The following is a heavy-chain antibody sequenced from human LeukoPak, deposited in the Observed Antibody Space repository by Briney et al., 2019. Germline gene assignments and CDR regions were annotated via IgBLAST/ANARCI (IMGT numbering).Heavy chain of an antibody. J-gene: IGHJ4*02. V-gene: IGHV3-7*01. CDR1: GLTFSSYW. CDR3: AREDYYDSSGDLRY. D-gene: IGHD3-22*01. CDR2: IKQDGSEK. Sequence: QAGGSLRLSCAASGLTFSSYWMSWVRQAPGKGLGWVANIKQDGSEKYYVDSVKGRFTISRDNAKNSLYLQMNSLRAEDTAVYYCAREDYYDSSGDLRYWGQGTLVTVSS.